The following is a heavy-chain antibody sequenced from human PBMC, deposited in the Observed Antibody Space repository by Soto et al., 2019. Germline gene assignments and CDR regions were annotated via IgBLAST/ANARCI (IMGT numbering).Heavy chain of an antibody. CDR3: ARRGLERDLLPEDF. D-gene: IGHD1-1*01. J-gene: IGHJ6*04. CDR2: ISGSGGST. CDR1: GFTFSSYA. Sequence: GGSLRLSCAASGFTFSSYAMSWVRQAPGKGLEWVSAISGSGGSTYYADSVKGRFTISRDNSKNTLYLQMNSLRAEDTAVYYCARRGLERDLLPEDFWGKGTTVIVSS. V-gene: IGHV3-23*01.